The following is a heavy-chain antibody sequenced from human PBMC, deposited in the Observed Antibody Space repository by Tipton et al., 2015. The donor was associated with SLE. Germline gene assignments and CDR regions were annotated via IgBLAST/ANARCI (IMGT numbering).Heavy chain of an antibody. Sequence: TLSLTCTVSGGSISSGSYYWSWIRQPAGKGLEWIGRIYTSGSTNYNPSLKSRVTISVDTAKNQFSLKLSSVTAADTAVYYCARDADYSKVLDYWGQGTLFTVSS. J-gene: IGHJ4*02. CDR2: IYTSGST. D-gene: IGHD4-11*01. V-gene: IGHV4-61*02. CDR3: ARDADYSKVLDY. CDR1: GGSISSGSYY.